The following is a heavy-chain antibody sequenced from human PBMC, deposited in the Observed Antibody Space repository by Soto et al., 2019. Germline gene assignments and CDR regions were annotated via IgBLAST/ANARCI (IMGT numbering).Heavy chain of an antibody. CDR3: ARGDREDIAVVIGARPGEYGVDV. CDR2: ISYDGSNK. J-gene: IGHJ6*02. D-gene: IGHD2-15*01. CDR1: GFTFRIYA. Sequence: QVQLVESGGGVVQPGRSLRLSCAASGFTFRIYAMHWVRQAPGKGLECVAVISYDGSNKFYRDSVKGRFTISRDNSKNTLYLQINSLRYEDTAVYYCARGDREDIAVVIGARPGEYGVDVWGQGTTAPVSS. V-gene: IGHV3-30-3*01.